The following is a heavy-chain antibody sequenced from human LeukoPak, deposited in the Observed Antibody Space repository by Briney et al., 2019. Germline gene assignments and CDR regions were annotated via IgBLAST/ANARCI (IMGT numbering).Heavy chain of an antibody. CDR1: GGTFSSYA. D-gene: IGHD2-2*02. J-gene: IGHJ2*01. CDR2: IIPIFGTA. CDR3: ATVSYRGYCSSTSCYNPPWYFDL. V-gene: IGHV1-69*05. Sequence: ASVKVSCKASGGTFSSYAISWVRQAPGQGLEWMGGIIPIFGTANYAQKFQGRVTITTDESTSTAYMELSSLRSEDTAVYYCATVSYRGYCSSTSCYNPPWYFDLWGRGTLVTVSS.